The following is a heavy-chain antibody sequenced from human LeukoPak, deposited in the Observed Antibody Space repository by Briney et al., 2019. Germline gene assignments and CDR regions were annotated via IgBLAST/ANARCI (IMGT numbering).Heavy chain of an antibody. V-gene: IGHV3-49*03. CDR2: IRSKAYGGTT. CDR1: GFTFGDYA. CDR3: TREGSWYGDTHFDY. D-gene: IGHD4-17*01. Sequence: PGGSLRLSCTASGFTFGDYAMSWFHQAPGKGLEWVGFIRSKAYGGTTEYAASVKGRFTISRDDSKSIAYLQMNSLKTEDTAVYYCTREGSWYGDTHFDYWGQGTLVTVSS. J-gene: IGHJ4*02.